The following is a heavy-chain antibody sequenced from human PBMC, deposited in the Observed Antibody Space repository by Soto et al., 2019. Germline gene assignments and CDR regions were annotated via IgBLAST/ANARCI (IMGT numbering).Heavy chain of an antibody. CDR3: ARDGYSYGYYYYGMDV. V-gene: IGHV4-59*01. CDR2: IYYSGST. D-gene: IGHD5-18*01. Sequence: SETLSLTCTVSGGSISCYYWSWIRQPPGKGLEWIGYIYYSGSTNYNPSLKSRVTISVGTSKNQFSLKLSSVTAADTAVYYCARDGYSYGYYYYGMDVWGQGTTVTVSS. J-gene: IGHJ6*02. CDR1: GGSISCYY.